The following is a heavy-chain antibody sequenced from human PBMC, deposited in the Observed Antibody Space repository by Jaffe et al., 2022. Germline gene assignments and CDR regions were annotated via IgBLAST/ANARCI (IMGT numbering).Heavy chain of an antibody. CDR1: GFTFSNYW. J-gene: IGHJ1*01. CDR2: IKQDGSEK. V-gene: IGHV3-7*01. CDR3: ARVGGSSWHAENFQH. Sequence: EVQLVESGGDLVQPGGSLRLSCAASGFTFSNYWMSWVRQAPGKGLEWVANIKQDGSEKYYVDSVEGRFTISRDNAQSSLYLQMNSLRAEDTATYYCARVGGSSWHAENFQHWGQGTLVTVSS. D-gene: IGHD6-13*01.